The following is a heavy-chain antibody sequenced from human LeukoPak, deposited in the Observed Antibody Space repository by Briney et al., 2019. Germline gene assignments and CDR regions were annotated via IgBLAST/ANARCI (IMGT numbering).Heavy chain of an antibody. D-gene: IGHD2-15*01. CDR1: GFTFSSYA. CDR2: ISGSGGST. V-gene: IGHV3-23*01. J-gene: IGHJ4*02. CDR3: AKPALGYCSGGSCYSYFDY. Sequence: GGSLRLSCAASGFTFSSYAMSWVRQAPGKGLEWVSAISGSGGSTYYADSVKGRFTISRDNSKNTLYLQMNSLRAEDTAVYYCAKPALGYCSGGSCYSYFDYWGQETLVTVSS.